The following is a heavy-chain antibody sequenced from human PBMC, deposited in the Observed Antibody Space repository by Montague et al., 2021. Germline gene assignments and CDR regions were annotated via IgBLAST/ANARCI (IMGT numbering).Heavy chain of an antibody. CDR2: VFYSGAT. V-gene: IGHV4-59*01. J-gene: IGHJ4*02. Sequence: SETRSLTCSVSGDSINGWYWSWIRQPPGKGLEWIGSVFYSGATNYNPSLKSRVTMSADTSQNQVSLKVNSVTAADTAVYYCARQGFYESGGFFIWGLGTLVTVSS. CDR3: ARQGFYESGGFFI. D-gene: IGHD3-22*01. CDR1: GDSINGWY.